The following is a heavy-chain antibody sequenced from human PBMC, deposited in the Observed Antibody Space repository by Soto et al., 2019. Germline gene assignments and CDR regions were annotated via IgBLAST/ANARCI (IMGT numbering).Heavy chain of an antibody. V-gene: IGHV3-30*03. D-gene: IGHD3-10*01. J-gene: IGHJ4*02. CDR2: ISYDGSNK. Sequence: QVQLVESGGGVVQPGRSLRLSCAASGFPFSSYGMHWVRGAPGKGLEWVAVISYDGSNKYYADSVKGRLTISRDNSASTLYLQMNSLRPEDTALYYCVGGQYYFDYRGQGTLVTVSP. CDR3: VGGQYYFDY. CDR1: GFPFSSYG.